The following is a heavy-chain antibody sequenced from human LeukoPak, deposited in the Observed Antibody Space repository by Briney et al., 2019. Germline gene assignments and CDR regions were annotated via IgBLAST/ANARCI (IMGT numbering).Heavy chain of an antibody. D-gene: IGHD5-12*01. CDR1: GGTFSSYA. CDR2: IIPIFGTA. V-gene: IGHV1-69*13. Sequence: SVKVSCKASGGTFSSYAISWVRQAPGQGLEWMGGIIPIFGTANYAQKFQGRVTITADESTSTAYMELSSLGSEDTAVYYCARGPLVATMFSARFYYYGMDVWGQGTTVTVSS. J-gene: IGHJ6*02. CDR3: ARGPLVATMFSARFYYYGMDV.